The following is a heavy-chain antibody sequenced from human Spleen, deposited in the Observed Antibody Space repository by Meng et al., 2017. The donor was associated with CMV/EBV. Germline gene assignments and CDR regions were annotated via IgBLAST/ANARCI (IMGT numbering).Heavy chain of an antibody. V-gene: IGHV4-39*07. J-gene: IGHJ4*02. D-gene: IGHD6-6*01. CDR3: AREGRYSSSPTDY. CDR2: IYYSGST. CDR1: GGSISSSSYY. Sequence: HLQLRESGPGLVKPSETLSLTCTVSGGSISSSSYYWGWIRQPPGKGLEWIGSIYYSGSTYYNPSLKSRVTMSVDTSKNQFSLKLSSVTAADTAVYYCAREGRYSSSPTDYWGQGTLVTVSS.